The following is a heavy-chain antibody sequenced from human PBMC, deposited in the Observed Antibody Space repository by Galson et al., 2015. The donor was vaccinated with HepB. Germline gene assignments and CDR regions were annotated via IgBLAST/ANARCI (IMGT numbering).Heavy chain of an antibody. Sequence: SVKVSCKASGYTFTSYGISWVRQAPGQGLEWMGWISAYNGNTNYAQKLQGRVTMTTDTSTSTAYMELRSLRSDDTAVYYCARVEGDIVVVPAASAEYFQHWGQGTLVTVSS. J-gene: IGHJ1*01. V-gene: IGHV1-18*01. D-gene: IGHD2-2*01. CDR1: GYTFTSYG. CDR2: ISAYNGNT. CDR3: ARVEGDIVVVPAASAEYFQH.